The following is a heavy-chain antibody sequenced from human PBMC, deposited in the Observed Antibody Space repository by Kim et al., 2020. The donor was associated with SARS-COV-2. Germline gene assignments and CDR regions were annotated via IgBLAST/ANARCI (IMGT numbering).Heavy chain of an antibody. J-gene: IGHJ6*03. CDR2: ISYSGRN. D-gene: IGHD3-3*01. CDR1: GGSISSNDYN. CDR3: ARRLFGGVIFPYYYYY. Sequence: SETLSLTCTVSGGSISSNDYNWDWLRQPPGQGLEWIVSISYSGRNYHNPNIRSRVTISVATNKNQLSLNLSSVTAADTGVYDCARRLFGGVIFPYYYYY. V-gene: IGHV4-39*01.